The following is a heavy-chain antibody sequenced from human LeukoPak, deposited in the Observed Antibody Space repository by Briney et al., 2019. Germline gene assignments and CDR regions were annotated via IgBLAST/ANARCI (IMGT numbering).Heavy chain of an antibody. D-gene: IGHD4-17*01. CDR1: GFTFRSYS. CDR2: ITSGSSPI. CDR3: ARRAYGDDSFDY. J-gene: IGHJ4*02. Sequence: GGSLRLSCAASGFTFRSYSMNWIRQAPGKGLEWVSYITSGSSPIYYADSVKGRFTISRDNAKNSLYLQMNSLRDEDTAVYYCARRAYGDDSFDYWGQGTLVTVSS. V-gene: IGHV3-48*02.